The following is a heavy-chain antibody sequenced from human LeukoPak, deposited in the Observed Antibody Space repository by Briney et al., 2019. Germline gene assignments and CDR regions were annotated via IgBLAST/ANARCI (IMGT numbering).Heavy chain of an antibody. Sequence: GGSLRLSCAASGFTFSSYALSWVRQAPGKGLEWVGRTRNKDNSYTTEYAASVKGRFTISRDDSKTSLYLQMNSLKTEDTAVYYCARGGRGAFDIWGQGTMVTVSS. CDR1: GFTFSSYA. J-gene: IGHJ3*02. D-gene: IGHD3-10*01. CDR2: TRNKDNSYTT. CDR3: ARGGRGAFDI. V-gene: IGHV3-72*01.